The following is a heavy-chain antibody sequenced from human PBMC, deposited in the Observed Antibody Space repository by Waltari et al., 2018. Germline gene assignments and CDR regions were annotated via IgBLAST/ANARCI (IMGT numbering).Heavy chain of an antibody. D-gene: IGHD6-6*01. CDR3: ARGWYSNSFDY. CDR1: GGSISSSSYY. Sequence: QLQLQESGPGLVKPSETLSLTCTVSGGSISSSSYYWGWIRQPPGKGLEWIGSIYYSGSTYHNPSLKSRVTISVDTSKNQFSLKLSSVTAADTAVYYCARGWYSNSFDYWGQGTLVTVSS. V-gene: IGHV4-39*07. J-gene: IGHJ4*02. CDR2: IYYSGST.